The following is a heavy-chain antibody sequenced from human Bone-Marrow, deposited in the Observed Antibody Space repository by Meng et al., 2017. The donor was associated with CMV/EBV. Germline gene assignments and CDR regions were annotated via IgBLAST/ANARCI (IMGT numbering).Heavy chain of an antibody. J-gene: IGHJ4*02. D-gene: IGHD3-22*01. Sequence: TFRNAGRSWVRQAPGEGVEWVGRIKTKTDGGTTDYAAPVKGRFTISRDDSKNTLYLQMNSLKTEDTAVYYCTTDFYNYYDSSGWFDYWGQGTLVTVSS. CDR2: IKTKTDGGTT. CDR3: TTDFYNYYDSSGWFDY. CDR1: TFRNAG. V-gene: IGHV3-15*01.